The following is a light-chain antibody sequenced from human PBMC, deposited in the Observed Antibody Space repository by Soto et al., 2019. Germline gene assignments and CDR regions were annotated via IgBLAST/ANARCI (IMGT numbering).Light chain of an antibody. CDR1: QGISRY. CDR2: AAS. CDR3: LQLNSYPRYT. J-gene: IGKJ2*01. Sequence: DIQLTQSPSFLSASVGDRVTITCLASQGISRYWAWYQQKPGKAPKLLIYAASTLQSGVPSRFSGSGSGTEFTLTISSLQPEDFATDYCLQLNSYPRYTFGQGTKLEIK. V-gene: IGKV1-9*01.